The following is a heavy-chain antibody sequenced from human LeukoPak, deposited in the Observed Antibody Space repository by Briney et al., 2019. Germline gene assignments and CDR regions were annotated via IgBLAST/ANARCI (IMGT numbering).Heavy chain of an antibody. Sequence: SQTLSPTRAISGDSVPHNHYPWNWIRQSPSRGLEGLGRTYYRSQWHNDYARSVMSRLRVDPDTSKNQFSLHLGSVTPDDTAVYYCAGGYALDVWGQGTMVTVSS. V-gene: IGHV6-1*01. CDR1: GDSVPHNHYP. CDR3: AGGYALDV. CDR2: TYYRSQWHN. J-gene: IGHJ3*01.